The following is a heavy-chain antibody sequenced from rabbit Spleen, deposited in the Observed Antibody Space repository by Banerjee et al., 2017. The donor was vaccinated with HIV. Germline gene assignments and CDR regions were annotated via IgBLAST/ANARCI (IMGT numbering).Heavy chain of an antibody. D-gene: IGHD1-1*01. V-gene: IGHV1S40*01. Sequence: QSLEESGGGLVKPGASLTLTCTASGFDFSSGYDMCWVRQAPGKGLELIAWIATRDGSTWYASWAKGRFTISKTSSTTVTLQMTSLTAADTATYFCARWAAGNSGWYTFNLWGPGTLVTVS. CDR2: IATRDGST. J-gene: IGHJ4*01. CDR3: ARWAAGNSGWYTFNL. CDR1: GFDFSSGYD.